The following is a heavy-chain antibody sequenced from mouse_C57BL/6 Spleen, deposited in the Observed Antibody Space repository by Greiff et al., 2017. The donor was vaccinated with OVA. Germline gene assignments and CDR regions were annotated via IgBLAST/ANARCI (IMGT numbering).Heavy chain of an antibody. CDR1: GFTFSSYA. D-gene: IGHD1-1*01. Sequence: EVQLVESGEGLVKPGGSLKLSCAASGFTFSSYAMSWVRQTPEKRLEWVAYISSGGDYIYYADTVKGRFTISRDNARNTLYLQMSSLKSEDTAMYYCIRDRNYYGSSHGAMDYWGQGTSVTVSS. CDR2: ISSGGDYI. J-gene: IGHJ4*01. V-gene: IGHV5-9-1*02. CDR3: IRDRNYYGSSHGAMDY.